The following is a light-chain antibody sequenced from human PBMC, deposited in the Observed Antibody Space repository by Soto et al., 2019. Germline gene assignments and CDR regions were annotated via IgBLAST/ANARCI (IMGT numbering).Light chain of an antibody. Sequence: DIQITQSPSTLSASVGDRVTITCRASQSISIWLAWYQQKPGKAPKLLIYKASSLESGVPSRFSGSGSGTEFTLTISDVQPEDFALDYCHQRQSWPRTFGQGTKVDIK. CDR3: HQRQSWPRT. J-gene: IGKJ1*01. CDR1: QSISIW. V-gene: IGKV1-5*03. CDR2: KAS.